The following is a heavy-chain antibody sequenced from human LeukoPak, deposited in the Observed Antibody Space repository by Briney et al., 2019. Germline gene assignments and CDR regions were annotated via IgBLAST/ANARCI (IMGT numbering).Heavy chain of an antibody. CDR2: ISSSSSYI. CDR1: GFTFSSYS. V-gene: IGHV3-21*01. Sequence: PGGSLRLSCAASGFTFSSYSMNWVRQAPGKGLEWVSSISSSSSYIYYADSVKGRFTISRDNAKNSLYLQMNSLRAEDTAVYYCARDLGKAGAYYDFWSGYYGYFDYWGQGTLVTASS. J-gene: IGHJ4*02. D-gene: IGHD3-3*01. CDR3: ARDLGKAGAYYDFWSGYYGYFDY.